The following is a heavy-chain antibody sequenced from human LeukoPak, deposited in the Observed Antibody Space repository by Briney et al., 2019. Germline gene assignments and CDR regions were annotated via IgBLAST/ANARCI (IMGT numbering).Heavy chain of an antibody. CDR1: GGSISSYY. D-gene: IGHD3-22*01. J-gene: IGHJ3*02. CDR2: IYYSGST. CDR3: ARDRFGGYGAFDI. Sequence: SETLSLTCTVSGGSISSYYWSWIRQPPGKGLEWIGYIYYSGSTSYNPSLKSRVTILVDKSKNQFSLKLSSVTAADTAVYYCARDRFGGYGAFDIWGQGTMVTVSS. V-gene: IGHV4-59*01.